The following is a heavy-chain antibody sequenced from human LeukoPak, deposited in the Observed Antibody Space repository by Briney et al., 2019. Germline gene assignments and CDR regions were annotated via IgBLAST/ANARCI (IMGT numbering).Heavy chain of an antibody. J-gene: IGHJ4*02. CDR2: INGDGSTK. D-gene: IGHD6-13*01. V-gene: IGHV3-74*01. CDR1: GFTFSSYW. Sequence: GGSLRLSCAASGFTFSSYWMHWVRQAPGKWLVWVSRINGDGSTKSYADSVRGRFTISRDNAANTLYLQMNSLRAEDSAVYHCARETAGGNAHWGQGTLVTVSS. CDR3: ARETAGGNAH.